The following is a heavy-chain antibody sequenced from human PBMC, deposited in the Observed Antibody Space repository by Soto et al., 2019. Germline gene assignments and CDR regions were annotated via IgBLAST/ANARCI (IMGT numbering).Heavy chain of an antibody. Sequence: QVQLVQSGAEVKKPGASVKVSCKASGYTFTSYAMHWVRQAPGQRLEWMGWINAGNGNTKYSQKFQGRLTITRDTSASTAYMELSSLRSEDPAVYYCARSSQDVVVAVALGYWGQGTLIIVSS. J-gene: IGHJ4*02. CDR3: ARSSQDVVVAVALGY. CDR1: GYTFTSYA. CDR2: INAGNGNT. V-gene: IGHV1-3*01. D-gene: IGHD2-15*01.